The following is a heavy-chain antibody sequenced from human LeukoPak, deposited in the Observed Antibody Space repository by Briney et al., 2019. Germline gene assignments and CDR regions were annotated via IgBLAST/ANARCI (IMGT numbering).Heavy chain of an antibody. CDR2: ICTAGET. CDR1: GFTLSSYD. D-gene: IGHD3-16*01. Sequence: PGGSLTLSCSASGFTLSSYDMHWLRQVTGKGLEWVSAICTAGETYYPSSVNGRFTISRESTKNSLYLQMNSLRAGDTAVYYCARFGVAGFRAFDIWGQGTMVTVSS. CDR3: ARFGVAGFRAFDI. J-gene: IGHJ3*02. V-gene: IGHV3-13*01.